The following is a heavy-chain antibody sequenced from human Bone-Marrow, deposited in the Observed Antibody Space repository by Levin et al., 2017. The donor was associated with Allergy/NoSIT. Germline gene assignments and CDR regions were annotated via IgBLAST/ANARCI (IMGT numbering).Heavy chain of an antibody. CDR3: ARRPDGFDI. V-gene: IGHV4-34*01. CDR1: GGSFMGYH. Sequence: SETLSLTCARYGGSFMGYHWSWIRQSPGKGLEWIGDINHSGSTSYNQSHKSRVTISIDTSKNQFSLNLSSVTAADTAVYYCARRPDGFDIWGQGTMVTVSS. CDR2: INHSGST. J-gene: IGHJ3*02.